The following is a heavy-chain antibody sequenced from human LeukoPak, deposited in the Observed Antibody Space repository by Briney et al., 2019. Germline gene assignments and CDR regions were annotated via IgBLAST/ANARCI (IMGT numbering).Heavy chain of an antibody. CDR1: GYTFTGYT. CDR3: AGEPSNTSGQYIYFDS. CDR2: IITFIDER. Sequence: AAVKVSRKASGYTFTGYTICRVRQALGQGLEWRGWIITFIDERTYAKNNHGRVTMTRTTSTSTAYMELRSLGSDHTAGYYYAGEPSNTSGQYIYFDSWSQGTLVTVSS. D-gene: IGHD6-19*01. J-gene: IGHJ4*02. V-gene: IGHV1-18*04.